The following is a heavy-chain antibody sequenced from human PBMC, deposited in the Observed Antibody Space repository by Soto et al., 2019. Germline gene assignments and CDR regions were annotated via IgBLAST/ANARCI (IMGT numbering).Heavy chain of an antibody. J-gene: IGHJ4*02. V-gene: IGHV4-34*01. CDR3: ARDKITGLFDY. CDR1: GGSFSGYY. CDR2: INHSGST. D-gene: IGHD2-8*02. Sequence: QEQLQQWGAGLLKPSETVSLTCADCGGSFSGYYWTWIRQPPGTGLEWIGEINHSGSTNYNPSLKSRVTISVDTSKNQFSLKLTSVTAADTAVYYCARDKITGLFDYWGQGTLVTVSS.